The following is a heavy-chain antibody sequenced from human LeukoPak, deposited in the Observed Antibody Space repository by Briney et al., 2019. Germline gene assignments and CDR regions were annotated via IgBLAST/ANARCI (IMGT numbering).Heavy chain of an antibody. CDR2: IYYSGST. Sequence: SETLSLTCTVSGGSISSYYWSWLRQPPGKGLEWIGYIYYSGSTNYNPSLKSRVTISVDTSKNQFSLKLSSVTAADTAVYYCARVMDYYDSSGYSQYFQHWGQGTLVTVSS. D-gene: IGHD3-22*01. CDR1: GGSISSYY. J-gene: IGHJ1*01. CDR3: ARVMDYYDSSGYSQYFQH. V-gene: IGHV4-59*01.